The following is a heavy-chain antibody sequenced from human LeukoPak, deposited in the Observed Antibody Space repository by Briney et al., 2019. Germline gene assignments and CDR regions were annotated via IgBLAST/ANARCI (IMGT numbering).Heavy chain of an antibody. D-gene: IGHD3-22*01. V-gene: IGHV3-30*04. CDR2: ISHHGSDQ. J-gene: IGHJ4*02. Sequence: PGGSLRLSCAASGVTFSSLAMHWVRQAPGKGLEWVAVISHHGSDQYYADSVKGRFTISRDNSKNTLYLQMNSLGAEDTAVYYCARGGYYDSSGYSDYWGQGTLVTVSS. CDR1: GVTFSSLA. CDR3: ARGGYYDSSGYSDY.